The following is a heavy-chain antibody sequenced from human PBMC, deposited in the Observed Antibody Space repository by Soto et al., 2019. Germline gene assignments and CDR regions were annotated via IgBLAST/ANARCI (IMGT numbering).Heavy chain of an antibody. CDR1: GFTFSSYG. Sequence: QVQLVESGGGVVQPGRSLRLSCAASGFTFSSYGIHWVRQAPGKGLEWVAVVSYDGSNKYYADSVKGRFTISRDNSKNSLYLQMHRLRAEDTAVYYCANCRGSRWYWDFDFWGQGTLVTVSS. V-gene: IGHV3-30*18. D-gene: IGHD6-13*01. CDR3: ANCRGSRWYWDFDF. J-gene: IGHJ4*02. CDR2: VSYDGSNK.